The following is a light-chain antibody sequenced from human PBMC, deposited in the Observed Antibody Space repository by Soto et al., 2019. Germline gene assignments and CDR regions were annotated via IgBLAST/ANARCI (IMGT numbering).Light chain of an antibody. Sequence: EIVLTQSPGTLSLSPGERATLSCRASQSVSNNYLAWYQQKPGQAPRLLMYGASARAAGIPARFSGSGSGTDFTLTISSLEFGDSAVYYCQQYGSSPTWTFGQGTKVDIK. CDR3: QQYGSSPTWT. CDR2: GAS. CDR1: QSVSNNY. V-gene: IGKV3-20*01. J-gene: IGKJ1*01.